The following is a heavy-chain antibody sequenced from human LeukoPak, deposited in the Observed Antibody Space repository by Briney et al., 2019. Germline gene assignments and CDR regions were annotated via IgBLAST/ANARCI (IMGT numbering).Heavy chain of an antibody. CDR3: AREDGYSGSYYDY. CDR1: GGSISSGGYY. V-gene: IGHV4-31*03. Sequence: PSQTLSLTCTVSGGSISSGGYYWSWIRQHPGKGLEWIGYIYYSGSTYYNPSLKSRVTISVDTSKNQFSLKLSSVTAADTAMYYCAREDGYSGSYYDYWGQGTLVTVSS. CDR2: IYYSGST. J-gene: IGHJ4*02. D-gene: IGHD1-26*01.